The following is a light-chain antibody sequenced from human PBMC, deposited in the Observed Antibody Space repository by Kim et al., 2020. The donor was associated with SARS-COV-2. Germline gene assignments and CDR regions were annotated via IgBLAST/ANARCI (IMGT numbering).Light chain of an antibody. CDR1: QSVSSSY. J-gene: IGKJ1*01. V-gene: IGKV3-20*01. Sequence: PPGERATLSCRASQSVSSSYVAWYQQKPGQAPRLLIHGASTRATGIPDRFSGSGSGTDFTLTISRLEPEDFAVYYCQQFGRSWWTFGQGTKVDIK. CDR2: GAS. CDR3: QQFGRSWWT.